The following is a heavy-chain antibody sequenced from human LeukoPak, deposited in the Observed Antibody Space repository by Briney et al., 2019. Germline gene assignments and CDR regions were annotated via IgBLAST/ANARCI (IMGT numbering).Heavy chain of an antibody. V-gene: IGHV3-23*01. CDR1: GFTVSSNY. Sequence: GGSLRLSCAASGFTVSSNYMSRVRQAPGKGLEWVSAISGSGGSTYYADSVKGRFTISRDNSKNTLYLQMKSLRAEDTAVYYCAKDRRWFGESPSIRSSYYMDVWGKGTTVTISS. J-gene: IGHJ6*03. CDR3: AKDRRWFGESPSIRSSYYMDV. CDR2: ISGSGGST. D-gene: IGHD3-10*01.